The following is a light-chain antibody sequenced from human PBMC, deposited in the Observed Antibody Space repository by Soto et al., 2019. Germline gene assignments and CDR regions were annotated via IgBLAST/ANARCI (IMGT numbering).Light chain of an antibody. Sequence: QSVLTQPPSASGTPGQRVTISCSGSSYNIGSNPVNWYQQFPGTAPKLLIYSSNQRPSGVPDRFSASKSGTSASLAISGLQSEDEAGYFCAAWDDSLNDVIFGGGTKLTVL. CDR2: SSN. V-gene: IGLV1-44*01. CDR1: SYNIGSNP. J-gene: IGLJ2*01. CDR3: AAWDDSLNDVI.